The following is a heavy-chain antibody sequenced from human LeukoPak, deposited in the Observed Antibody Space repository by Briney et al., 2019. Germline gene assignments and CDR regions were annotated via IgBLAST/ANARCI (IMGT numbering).Heavy chain of an antibody. Sequence: SETLSLTCTVSGGSISSSSYYWGWIRQPPGKGLEWIGSIYYSGSTYYNPSLKSRVTISVDTSKNQFSLKLSSVTAADTAVYYCASLHYGPSVVDYWGQGTLVTVSS. D-gene: IGHD3-10*01. V-gene: IGHV4-39*01. J-gene: IGHJ4*02. CDR1: GGSISSSSYY. CDR2: IYYSGST. CDR3: ASLHYGPSVVDY.